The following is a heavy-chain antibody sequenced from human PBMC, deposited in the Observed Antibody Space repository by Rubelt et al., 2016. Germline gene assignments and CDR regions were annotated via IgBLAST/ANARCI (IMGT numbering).Heavy chain of an antibody. Sequence: EVQLVESGGGLVQPGGTLRLSSAASGFTFTNYWTNWVRQAPGKGLVWISRSSTDGRSTSYADSVRCMFNISIGTAKNTLYLQMNSLRVEDTAVYYCAREKRGSGSFDYWGQGTLVTVSS. V-gene: IGHV3-74*01. CDR2: SSTDGRST. CDR3: AREKRGSGSFDY. D-gene: IGHD6-19*01. J-gene: IGHJ4*02. CDR1: GFTFTNYW.